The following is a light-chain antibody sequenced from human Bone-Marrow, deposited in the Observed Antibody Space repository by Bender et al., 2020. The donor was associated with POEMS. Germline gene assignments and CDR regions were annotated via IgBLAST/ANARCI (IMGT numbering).Light chain of an antibody. CDR3: SSYTTTSSWL. J-gene: IGLJ2*01. Sequence: QSVLTQPPSVSVTPGQSVIISCSGTDSNFGGNNVNWYQHLPGTAPRLVVYSNYQRPSGVSNRFSGSKSGNTASLTIAGLQAEDEADYYCSSYTTTSSWLFGAGTKLTVL. V-gene: IGLV1-44*01. CDR1: DSNFGGNN. CDR2: SNY.